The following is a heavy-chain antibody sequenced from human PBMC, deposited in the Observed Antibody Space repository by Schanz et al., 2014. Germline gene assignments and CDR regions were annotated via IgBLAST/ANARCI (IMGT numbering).Heavy chain of an antibody. CDR3: ARARYTGYDCSGY. V-gene: IGHV1-2*02. CDR2: VNPNTGGT. Sequence: QVYLVQSGPEVAEPGASLKVSCKTSGYTFSSFFITWVRQAPGQGLEWMGWVNPNTGGTNFAQKFQGRVTMTRDTSISTAFMELSGLTSDDTATYFCARARYTGYDCSGYWGQGTLLIVSS. J-gene: IGHJ4*02. D-gene: IGHD5-12*01. CDR1: GYTFSSFF.